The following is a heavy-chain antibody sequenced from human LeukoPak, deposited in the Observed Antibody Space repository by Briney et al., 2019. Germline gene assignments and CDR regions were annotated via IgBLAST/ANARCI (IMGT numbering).Heavy chain of an antibody. V-gene: IGHV3-21*01. Sequence: PGGSLRLSCAASGFTFSSYSMNWVRQAPGKGLEWVSSISSSSSYIYYADSVKGRFTISRDNAKNSLYLQMNSLRAEDTAVYYCARLPHRYYDFWSGYPYYFDYWGQGTLVTVSS. CDR2: ISSSSSYI. J-gene: IGHJ4*02. CDR1: GFTFSSYS. D-gene: IGHD3-3*01. CDR3: ARLPHRYYDFWSGYPYYFDY.